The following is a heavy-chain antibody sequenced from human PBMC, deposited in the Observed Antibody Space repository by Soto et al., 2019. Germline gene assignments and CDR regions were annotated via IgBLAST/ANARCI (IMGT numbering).Heavy chain of an antibody. CDR3: ARSLGASNDPY. CDR2: VNDDGSST. CDR1: GFTFSDYW. D-gene: IGHD3-16*01. Sequence: EVQLVESGGGLVQPGGSLRLSCAASGFTFSDYWMYWVRQGPGKGLFCVSGVNDDGSSTTYADSVRGRFTISRDNAGNTLYLQMNSLRVEDTAVYFCARSLGASNDPYWGQGTLVTVSS. V-gene: IGHV3-74*03. J-gene: IGHJ4*02.